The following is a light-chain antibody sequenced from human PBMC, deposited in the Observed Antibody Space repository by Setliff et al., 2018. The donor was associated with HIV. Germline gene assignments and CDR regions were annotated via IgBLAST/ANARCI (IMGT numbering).Light chain of an antibody. CDR3: SSYTSSSPPYV. J-gene: IGLJ1*01. CDR1: SSDVGSYNY. CDR2: DVS. Sequence: QPALTQPASVSGFPGQSITISCTGSSSDVGSYNYVSWYQQHPGKAPKLMISDVSKRPSGVSNRFSGSKSGNTASLTISGLQAEDEADYYCSSYTSSSPPYVFGTGTRSPS. V-gene: IGLV2-14*03.